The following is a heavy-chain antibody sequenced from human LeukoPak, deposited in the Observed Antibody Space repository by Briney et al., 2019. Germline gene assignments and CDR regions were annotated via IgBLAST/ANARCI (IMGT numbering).Heavy chain of an antibody. Sequence: PGGSLRLSCAPSGFTFSIFSMNWVRQAPGKGLEWVSYISSSSSSIYYADSVKGRFTISRDDAKNSLYLQMNSLRAEDTAVYYCARDSRLKSSYFDYWGQGTLVTVSS. J-gene: IGHJ4*02. CDR2: ISSSSSSI. CDR1: GFTFSIFS. D-gene: IGHD4-11*01. CDR3: ARDSRLKSSYFDY. V-gene: IGHV3-48*01.